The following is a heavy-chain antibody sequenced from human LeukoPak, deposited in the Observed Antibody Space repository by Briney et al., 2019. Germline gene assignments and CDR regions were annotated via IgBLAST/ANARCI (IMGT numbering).Heavy chain of an antibody. J-gene: IGHJ5*02. Sequence: GGSLRLSCAVSGFTFSSYEMNWVRQAPGKGLEWVSYISSSGDTIYYADSVRGRFTISRDNAKNSLYLQMNSLRVEDTAVYYCARANWFDPWGQGTLVTVSS. CDR1: GFTFSSYE. V-gene: IGHV3-48*03. CDR3: ARANWFDP. CDR2: ISSSGDTI.